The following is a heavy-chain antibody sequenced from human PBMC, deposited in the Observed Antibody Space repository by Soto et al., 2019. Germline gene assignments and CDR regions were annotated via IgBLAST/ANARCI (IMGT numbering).Heavy chain of an antibody. D-gene: IGHD3-3*01. CDR2: TSGAGDTT. CDR3: GNDLSPGLGFGLGQ. Sequence: EVQLLESGGGSVQPGGSLRLSCAGSGFTFSTYAMSWVRQSPGKGLEWVSATSGAGDTTYYADSVEGRFTISRDNSKNTLYLQMNSLRAEDTAVYYCGNDLSPGLGFGLGQWGQGTLVTVSP. J-gene: IGHJ4*02. V-gene: IGHV3-23*01. CDR1: GFTFSTYA.